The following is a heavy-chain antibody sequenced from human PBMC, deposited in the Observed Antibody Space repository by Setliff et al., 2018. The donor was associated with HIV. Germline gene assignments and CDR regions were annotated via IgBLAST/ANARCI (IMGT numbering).Heavy chain of an antibody. CDR1: GGSFTGYY. V-gene: IGHV4-34*01. D-gene: IGHD5-12*01. J-gene: IGHJ4*02. CDR2: INHSGNT. CDR3: ALWGYSNAGGFDY. Sequence: SETLSLTCAVSGGSFTGYYWSWIRQTPGKGLEWIAEINHSGNTNYNPSLKSRVTISVVTSKSHFSLKMTSVTAADTALYYCALWGYSNAGGFDYWGQGTLVTVSS.